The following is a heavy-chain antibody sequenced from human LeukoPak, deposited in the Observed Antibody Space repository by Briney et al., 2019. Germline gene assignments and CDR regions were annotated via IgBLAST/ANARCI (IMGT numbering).Heavy chain of an antibody. V-gene: IGHV3-23*01. CDR1: GFTFSSYA. Sequence: GWSLRLSCAASGFTFSSYAMNWVRQAPGKGLEWVSGISGSGGSTYYADSVKGRFTISRDNSKNTVYLQMNSLRAEDTAVYYCAKSPNYYYYMDVWGKGTTVTVSS. CDR2: ISGSGGST. J-gene: IGHJ6*03. CDR3: AKSPNYYYYMDV.